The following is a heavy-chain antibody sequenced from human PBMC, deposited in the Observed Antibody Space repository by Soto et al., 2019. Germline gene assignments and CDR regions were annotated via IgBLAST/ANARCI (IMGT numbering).Heavy chain of an antibody. CDR2: IYYSGST. Sequence: QVQLQESGPGLVKPSQTLSLTCTVSGGSISSGGYYWSWIRQHPGKGLEWIGYIYYSGSTYYNPSIKSRVTISVDTSKNQFSLKLSSVTAADTAVYYCARGPMIVVAMGAFDIWGQGTMVTVSS. CDR3: ARGPMIVVAMGAFDI. D-gene: IGHD3-22*01. J-gene: IGHJ3*02. V-gene: IGHV4-31*03. CDR1: GGSISSGGYY.